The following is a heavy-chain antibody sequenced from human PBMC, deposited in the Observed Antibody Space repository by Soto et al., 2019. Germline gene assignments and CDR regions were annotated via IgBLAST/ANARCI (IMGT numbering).Heavy chain of an antibody. CDR1: GGSFSGYY. Sequence: QVQLQQWGAGLLKPSETLSLTCAVYGGSFSGYYWSWIRQPPGKGLEWIGEINHSGSTNYNPSLKSRLTISADTSKIQFSLKLSSVTAADTAVYYCARGRGFGERSGCFAYWGQGTLVTVSS. CDR3: ARGRGFGERSGCFAY. CDR2: INHSGST. V-gene: IGHV4-34*01. J-gene: IGHJ4*02. D-gene: IGHD3-10*01.